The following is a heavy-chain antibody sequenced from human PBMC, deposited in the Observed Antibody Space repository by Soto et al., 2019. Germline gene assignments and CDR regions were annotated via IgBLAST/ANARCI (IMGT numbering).Heavy chain of an antibody. J-gene: IGHJ4*02. CDR1: GDSITRGAYY. CDR2: ISNTGRT. V-gene: IGHV4-31*03. Sequence: SETLSLTCTVSGDSITRGAYYWTWIRQHPGKGLEWIGYISNTGRTYYNPSLKSRITINPDTSKNQFSLQLNSVTPEDTAVYYCARGLWGSGGPAYLLDYWGRGTLVTVS. CDR3: ARGLWGSGGPAYLLDY. D-gene: IGHD6-25*01.